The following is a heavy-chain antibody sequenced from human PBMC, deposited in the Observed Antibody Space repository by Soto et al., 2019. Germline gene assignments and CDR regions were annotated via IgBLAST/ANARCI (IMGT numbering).Heavy chain of an antibody. D-gene: IGHD3-22*01. CDR1: GFTFDDYA. J-gene: IGHJ1*01. CDR3: AKDNYYDTTGPQH. Sequence: SLRLSCAASGFTFDDYAMHWVRQAPGKGLEWVSGISWNSGSIGYADSVKGRFTISRDNAKNSLYLQMNSLRAEDTALYYCAKDNYYDTTGPQHWGQGTLVTVSS. CDR2: ISWNSGSI. V-gene: IGHV3-9*01.